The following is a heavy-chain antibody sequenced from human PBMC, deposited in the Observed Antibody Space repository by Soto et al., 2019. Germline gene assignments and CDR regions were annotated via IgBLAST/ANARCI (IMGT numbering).Heavy chain of an antibody. J-gene: IGHJ6*02. D-gene: IGHD3-22*01. V-gene: IGHV6-1*01. CDR3: ARESGPSGFVYYYYGIDV. CDR2: TYYRSKWYN. CDR1: GDSVSSNSAA. Sequence: PSQTLSLTCAISGDSVSSNSAAWNWIRQSPSRGLEWLGRTYYRSKWYNDYAVSVKSRITINPDTSKNQFSLQLNSVTPEDTAVYSSARESGPSGFVYYYYGIDVSGRGPSVTVYS.